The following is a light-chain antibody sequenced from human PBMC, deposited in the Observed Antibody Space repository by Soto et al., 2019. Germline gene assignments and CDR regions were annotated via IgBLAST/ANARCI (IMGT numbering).Light chain of an antibody. J-gene: IGKJ5*01. CDR3: LQAAQSPLS. V-gene: IGKV2-28*01. CDR2: LAS. Sequence: DIVLTQSPLSLPVTPGEPASISCRSSQSLLQSNGNNHVDWYLQRPGQSPQLLLYLASSRAYGVPDRFSGSGSGTEFSLEISRVEAEEVGVYYCLQAAQSPLSFGQGTRLAIK. CDR1: QSLLQSNGNNH.